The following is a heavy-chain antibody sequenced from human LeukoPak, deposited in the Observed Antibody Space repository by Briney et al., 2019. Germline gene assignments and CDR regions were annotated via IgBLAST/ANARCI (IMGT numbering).Heavy chain of an antibody. CDR1: GFTFSSYG. D-gene: IGHD4-23*01. CDR3: AKDQRPTTVVAFDI. CDR2: IRYDGSNK. J-gene: IGHJ3*02. Sequence: GGSLRLSCAASGFTFSSYGMHWVRQAPGKGLEWVAFIRYDGSNKYYADSVKGRFTISRDNSKNTLYLQMNSLRAEDTAVYYCAKDQRPTTVVAFDIWGQGTMVTASS. V-gene: IGHV3-30*02.